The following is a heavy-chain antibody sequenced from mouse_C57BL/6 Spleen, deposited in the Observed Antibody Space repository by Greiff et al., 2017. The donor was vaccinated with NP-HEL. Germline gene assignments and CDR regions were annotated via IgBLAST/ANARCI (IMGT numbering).Heavy chain of an antibody. CDR1: GYTFTSYW. J-gene: IGHJ3*01. V-gene: IGHV1-64*01. CDR2: IHPNSGST. D-gene: IGHD2-4*01. CDR3: ARNDYETLAY. Sequence: QVQLQQPGAELVKPGASVKLSCKASGYTFTSYWMHWVKQRPGQGLEWIGMIHPNSGSTNYNEKFKSKATLTVDKSSSTAYMELRSLTSEDSAVYYCARNDYETLAYWGQGTLVTVSA.